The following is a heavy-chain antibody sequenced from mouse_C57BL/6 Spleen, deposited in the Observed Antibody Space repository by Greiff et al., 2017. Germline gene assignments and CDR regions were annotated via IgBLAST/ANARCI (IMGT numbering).Heavy chain of an antibody. V-gene: IGHV1-81*01. Sequence: VKLMESGAELARPGASVKLSCKASGSTFTSYGISWVKQRTGQGLEWIGEIYPRSGNTYYNEKFKGKATLTADKSSSTAYMELRSLTSEDSAVYFCAGYYGSSHGYFEVWGTGTTVTVSS. CDR3: AGYYGSSHGYFEV. CDR1: GSTFTSYG. CDR2: IYPRSGNT. D-gene: IGHD1-1*01. J-gene: IGHJ1*03.